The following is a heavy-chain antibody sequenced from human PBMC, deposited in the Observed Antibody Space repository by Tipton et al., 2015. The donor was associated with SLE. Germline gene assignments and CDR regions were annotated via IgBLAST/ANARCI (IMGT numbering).Heavy chain of an antibody. CDR1: GYSISSGYY. CDR3: ARGNGWFDP. Sequence: GLVKPSETLSLTCAVSGYSISSGYYWGWIRQPPGKGLEWIGSIYHSGSTYYNPSLKSRVTLSVDTSKNQFSLKLSSVTAADTAVYYCARGNGWFDPWGQGALVTVSS. J-gene: IGHJ5*02. V-gene: IGHV4-38-2*01. CDR2: IYHSGST.